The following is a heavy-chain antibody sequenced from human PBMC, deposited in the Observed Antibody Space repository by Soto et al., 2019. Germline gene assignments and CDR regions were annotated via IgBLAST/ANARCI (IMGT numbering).Heavy chain of an antibody. V-gene: IGHV3-23*01. D-gene: IGHD2-2*01. Sequence: EVQLLESGGGLVQPGGSLRLSCAASGFTFSSYAMSWVRQAPGNGLEWVSAISGSGGSTYYADSVKGRFTISRDNSKNTLYLQMNSLRAEDTAVYYCAKGSIVVVPAAIPFWDYWGQGTLVTVSS. J-gene: IGHJ4*02. CDR2: ISGSGGST. CDR3: AKGSIVVVPAAIPFWDY. CDR1: GFTFSSYA.